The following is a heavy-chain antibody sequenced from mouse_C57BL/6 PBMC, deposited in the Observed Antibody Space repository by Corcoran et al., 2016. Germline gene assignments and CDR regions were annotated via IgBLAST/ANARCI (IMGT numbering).Heavy chain of an antibody. D-gene: IGHD1-1*01. CDR2: INPNNGGT. J-gene: IGHJ4*01. CDR3: ATVVDYAMDY. CDR1: GYTFTDYY. Sequence: EVQLQQSGPELVKPGASVKISCKASGYTFTDYYMNWVKQSHGKSLDWIGDINPNNGGTSYNQKFKGNATLTVDKSSSTAYMELRSLTSEDSAVYYCATVVDYAMDYWGQGTSVTVSS. V-gene: IGHV1-26*01.